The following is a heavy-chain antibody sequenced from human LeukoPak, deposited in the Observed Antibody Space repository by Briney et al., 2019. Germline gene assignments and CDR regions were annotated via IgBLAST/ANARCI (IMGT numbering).Heavy chain of an antibody. V-gene: IGHV3-23*01. Sequence: TGGSLRLSCAASGFTFSTYVMSWVRQAPGKGLDWVSAISGSGGSTYYADSVKGRFTISRDNSKNTLYLQMNSLRAEDTAVYYCASDRAYSGSSLYTLDYWGQGTLVTVSS. CDR2: ISGSGGST. D-gene: IGHD1-26*01. CDR3: ASDRAYSGSSLYTLDY. CDR1: GFTFSTYV. J-gene: IGHJ4*02.